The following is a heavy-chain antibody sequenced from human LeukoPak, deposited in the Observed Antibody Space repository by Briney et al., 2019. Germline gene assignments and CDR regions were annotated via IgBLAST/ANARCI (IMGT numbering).Heavy chain of an antibody. V-gene: IGHV4-39*01. CDR2: IYYGGST. D-gene: IGHD3-22*01. CDR3: ARRNYYDYSAYYIFDY. J-gene: IGHJ4*02. Sequence: PSETLSLTCSVSGGSISSSNYYWGWIRQPPGEGLEWIGSIYYGGSTYYNPSLKSRVTISVDTSKNQFSLKLSSVTAAYTAVYYCARRNYYDYSAYYIFDYWGQGTLVTVSS. CDR1: GGSISSSNYY.